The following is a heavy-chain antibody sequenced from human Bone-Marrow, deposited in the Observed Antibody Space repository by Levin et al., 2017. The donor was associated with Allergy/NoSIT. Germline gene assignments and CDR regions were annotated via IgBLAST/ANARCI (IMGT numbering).Heavy chain of an antibody. CDR2: LKPNSGGA. Sequence: VKVSCKASGFTFSDYYVFWVRQAPGQGLEWMGWLKPNSGGAYYAQKFQGRVTMTWDTSFSTAYMELSSLRSDDTAVYFCARRWLENYCNISCYDFDRWGQGTLVTVSS. CDR1: GFTFSDYY. CDR3: ARRWLENYCNISCYDFDR. J-gene: IGHJ4*02. V-gene: IGHV1-2*02. D-gene: IGHD3-22*01.